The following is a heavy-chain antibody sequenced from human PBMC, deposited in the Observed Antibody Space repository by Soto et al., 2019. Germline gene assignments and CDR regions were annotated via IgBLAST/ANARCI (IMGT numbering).Heavy chain of an antibody. CDR2: ISGNGGST. J-gene: IGHJ4*02. D-gene: IGHD2-15*01. Sequence: EVQLLESGGDLVQPGGSLRLSCAASGFKFGTYAMSWVRQAPGKGLEWVAGISGNGGSTFYADSVKGRFTISSDNSKPTLYLQVSSLRVDDTAKYYCVKEWTPRRAFDTWGQATQVTVSS. V-gene: IGHV3-23*01. CDR1: GFKFGTYA. CDR3: VKEWTPRRAFDT.